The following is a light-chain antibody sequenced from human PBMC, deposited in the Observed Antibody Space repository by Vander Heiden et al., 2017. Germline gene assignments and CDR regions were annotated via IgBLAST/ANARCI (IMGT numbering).Light chain of an antibody. CDR1: QSVGGSH. Sequence: EIVLTQSPSTLSLSPGERATLSCRASQSVGGSHLAWYQQKPGQAPRLLIYGSSNRATGIPDRFSGSGSETDFTLTISRLEPEDFAVYYCQQVYYTAKTFGQGTKMEIK. J-gene: IGKJ2*01. CDR3: QQVYYTAKT. V-gene: IGKV3-20*01. CDR2: GSS.